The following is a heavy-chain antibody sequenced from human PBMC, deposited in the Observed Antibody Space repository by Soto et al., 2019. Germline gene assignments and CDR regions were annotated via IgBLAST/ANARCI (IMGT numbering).Heavy chain of an antibody. V-gene: IGHV1-8*01. CDR2: MNPNSGNT. J-gene: IGHJ6*02. Sequence: ASVKVSCKASGYTFTSYDINWVRQATGQGLEWMGWMNPNSGNTGYAQKFQGRVTMTRNTSISTAYMELSSLRSEDTAVYYCARFRIAAVGTIYYYYGMDVWGQGTTVTVSS. CDR3: ARFRIAAVGTIYYYYGMDV. CDR1: GYTFTSYD. D-gene: IGHD6-13*01.